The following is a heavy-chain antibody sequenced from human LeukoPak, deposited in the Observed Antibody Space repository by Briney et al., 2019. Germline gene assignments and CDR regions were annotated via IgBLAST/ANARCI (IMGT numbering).Heavy chain of an antibody. CDR2: INDRSTYI. V-gene: IGHV3-21*01. CDR1: GFTFSTHS. Sequence: PGGSLRLSCAASGFTFSTHSMTWVRQAPGKGLEWVSSINDRSTYIFYADSVKGRFTISRDNAKSSLYLQMNSLRPEDTAVYYCARMPHCSAATCPSGYWGRGTLVTVSS. CDR3: ARMPHCSAATCPSGY. J-gene: IGHJ4*02. D-gene: IGHD2-15*01.